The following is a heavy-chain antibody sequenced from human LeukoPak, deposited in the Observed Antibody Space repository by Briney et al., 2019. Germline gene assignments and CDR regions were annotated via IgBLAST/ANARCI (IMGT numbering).Heavy chain of an antibody. J-gene: IGHJ5*02. CDR3: ATFQDWFDP. Sequence: PSETLSLTCTVSGGSFSSGSYYWSWIRQPPGKGLEWIGYIYYSGSTNYNSSLKSRVTMSVDTSKNQFSLKLSSVTAADTAVYYCATFQDWFDPWGQGTLVTVSS. D-gene: IGHD2-21*01. CDR2: IYYSGST. CDR1: GGSFSSGSYY. V-gene: IGHV4-61*01.